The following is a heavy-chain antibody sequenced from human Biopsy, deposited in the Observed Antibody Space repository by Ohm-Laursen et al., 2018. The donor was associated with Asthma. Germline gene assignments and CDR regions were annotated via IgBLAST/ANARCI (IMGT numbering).Heavy chain of an antibody. CDR1: GDSFSNYV. CDR3: ARGYSGSDRIVYYYSGLEV. V-gene: IGHV1-69*13. D-gene: IGHD5-12*01. Sequence: ASVKVSCKASGDSFSNYVISWVRQAPGQGLEWMGGLIPVLGTPDHAQMFEGRVTITADESTSTAYMELSSLSSEDTAVYYCARGYSGSDRIVYYYSGLEVWGQGTTVNVSS. J-gene: IGHJ6*02. CDR2: LIPVLGTP.